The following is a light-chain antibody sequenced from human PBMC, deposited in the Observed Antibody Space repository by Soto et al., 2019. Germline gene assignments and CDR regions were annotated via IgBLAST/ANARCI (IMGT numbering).Light chain of an antibody. V-gene: IGLV1-51*01. CDR1: NSNIGTNY. Sequence: QSVLTQPPSVSAAPGQQVTISCSGSNSNIGTNYVSWYQHLPGTAPKLLIYDDNKRPSGIPDRFSASKSGTSATLDITGLQTGDEADYYCGTWDSSLSAEVFGGGTKLTVL. CDR2: DDN. CDR3: GTWDSSLSAEV. J-gene: IGLJ2*01.